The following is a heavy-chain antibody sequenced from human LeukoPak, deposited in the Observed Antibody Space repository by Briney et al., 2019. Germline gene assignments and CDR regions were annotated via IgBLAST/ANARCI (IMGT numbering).Heavy chain of an antibody. Sequence: PGGSLRLSCAASGFTFSSYAMSWVRQAPGKGLEWVSAISGSGGSTYYADSVKGRFTISRDNSKNTLYLQMNSLRAEDTALYYCAKVPAYYYDKVYFDYWGQGTLVTVSS. CDR1: GFTFSSYA. CDR3: AKVPAYYYDKVYFDY. V-gene: IGHV3-23*01. D-gene: IGHD3-22*01. CDR2: ISGSGGST. J-gene: IGHJ4*02.